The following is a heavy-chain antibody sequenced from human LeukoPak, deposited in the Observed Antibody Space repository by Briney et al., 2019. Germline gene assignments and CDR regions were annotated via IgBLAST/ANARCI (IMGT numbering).Heavy chain of an antibody. J-gene: IGHJ4*02. V-gene: IGHV4-34*01. CDR2: INHSGST. CDR3: ARLGLGYSSSWVDY. CDR1: GGSFSGYY. D-gene: IGHD6-13*01. Sequence: SETLSLTCAVYGGSFSGYYWSWIRQPPGKGLEWVGEINHSGSTNYNPSLKSRVTISVDTSKSQFSLKLSSVTAADTAVYYCARLGLGYSSSWVDYWGQGTLVTVSS.